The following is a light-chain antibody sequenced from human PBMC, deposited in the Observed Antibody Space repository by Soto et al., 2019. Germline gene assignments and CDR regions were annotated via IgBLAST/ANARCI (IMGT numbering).Light chain of an antibody. CDR3: CSYAGSSTHV. CDR1: SSDVGSSNL. V-gene: IGLV2-23*02. Sequence: QSALTQPASVSGSPGQSITFSCTGTSSDVGSSNLVSWYQQHPGKAPKLLIYEVSKRPSGVSNRFSGSKSGNTASLTISGIQAEDEADYYCCSYAGSSTHVFGTGTKLTVL. J-gene: IGLJ1*01. CDR2: EVS.